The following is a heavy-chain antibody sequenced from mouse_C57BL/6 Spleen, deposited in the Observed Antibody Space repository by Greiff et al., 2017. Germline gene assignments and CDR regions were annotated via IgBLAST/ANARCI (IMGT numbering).Heavy chain of an antibody. Sequence: EVQLVESGGGLVKPGGSLKLSCAASGFTFSSYTMSWVRQTPEKRLEWVATISGGGGNTYYPDSVKGRFTISRDNAKNTLYLQMSSLRSEDTALYYCARRAYYSNYVDYFDYWGQGTTLTVSS. J-gene: IGHJ2*01. CDR1: GFTFSSYT. CDR3: ARRAYYSNYVDYFDY. V-gene: IGHV5-9*01. D-gene: IGHD2-5*01. CDR2: ISGGGGNT.